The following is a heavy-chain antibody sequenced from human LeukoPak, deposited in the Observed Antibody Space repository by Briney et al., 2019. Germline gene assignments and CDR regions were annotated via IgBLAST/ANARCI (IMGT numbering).Heavy chain of an antibody. J-gene: IGHJ4*02. CDR2: ISGSGGST. V-gene: IGHV3-23*01. D-gene: IGHD5-12*01. CDR1: GFTFSSYA. CDR3: AKRGTIPSGYVNVGEVYFDY. Sequence: GGSLRLSCAASGFTFSSYAMSWVRQAPGKGLEWVSAISGSGGSTYYADSVKGRFTISRDNSKNTLYLQMNSLRAEDTAVYYCAKRGTIPSGYVNVGEVYFDYWGQGTLVTVSS.